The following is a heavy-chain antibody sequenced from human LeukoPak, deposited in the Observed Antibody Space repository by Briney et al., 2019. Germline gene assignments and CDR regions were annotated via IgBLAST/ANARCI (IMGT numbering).Heavy chain of an antibody. V-gene: IGHV1-46*01. J-gene: IGHJ4*02. CDR3: ARATTYYYDSSGYPPGY. D-gene: IGHD3-22*01. CDR1: GYTFTSYY. CDR2: INPSGGST. Sequence: GASVKVSCKASGYTFTSYYMHWVRQAPGQGLEWMGIINPSGGSTSYAQKFQGRVTMTRDMSTSTVYMELSSLRSEDTAVYYCARATTYYYDSSGYPPGYWGQGTLVTVSS.